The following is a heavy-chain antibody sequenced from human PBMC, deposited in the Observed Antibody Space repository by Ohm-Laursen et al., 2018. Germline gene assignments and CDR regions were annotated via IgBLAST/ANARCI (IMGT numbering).Heavy chain of an antibody. D-gene: IGHD1-26*01. J-gene: IGHJ3*02. V-gene: IGHV1-18*01. Sequence: ASVKVSCKASGYTFTSYGISWVRQAPGQGLEWMGWVSAYNGNTNYAQKFQGRVTMTTDTSTSTAYMELRSLRSDDTAVYYCARGGGVGASEVPAFDIWGQGTMVTVSS. CDR2: VSAYNGNT. CDR3: ARGGGVGASEVPAFDI. CDR1: GYTFTSYG.